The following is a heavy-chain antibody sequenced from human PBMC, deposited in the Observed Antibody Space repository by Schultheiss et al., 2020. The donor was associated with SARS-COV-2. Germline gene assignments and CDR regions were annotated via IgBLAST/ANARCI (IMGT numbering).Heavy chain of an antibody. J-gene: IGHJ3*02. CDR3: ARWYSSSFVAVDNAFDI. Sequence: ASVKVSCKASGYSFTEYYIHWVRQAPGQGLEWMGWINPNSGGTNYAQKFQGRVTITADESTSTAYMELSSLRSEDTAVYYCARWYSSSFVAVDNAFDIWGQGTMVTVSS. CDR1: GYSFTEYY. D-gene: IGHD6-19*01. CDR2: INPNSGGT. V-gene: IGHV1-2*02.